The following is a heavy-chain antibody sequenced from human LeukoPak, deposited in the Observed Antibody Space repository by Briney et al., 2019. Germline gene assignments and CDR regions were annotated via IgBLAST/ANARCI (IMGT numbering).Heavy chain of an antibody. V-gene: IGHV4-30-4*01. J-gene: IGHJ3*02. CDR3: ARVRRDYCSSTSCSVAFDI. Sequence: SQTLSLTCTVSGGSISSGDYYWSWIRQPPGKGLEWIGYIYYSGSTYYNPSLKSRVTISVDTSKNQFSLKLSSVTAADTAVYYCARVRRDYCSSTSCSVAFDIWGQGTMVTVSS. CDR2: IYYSGST. CDR1: GGSISSGDYY. D-gene: IGHD2-2*01.